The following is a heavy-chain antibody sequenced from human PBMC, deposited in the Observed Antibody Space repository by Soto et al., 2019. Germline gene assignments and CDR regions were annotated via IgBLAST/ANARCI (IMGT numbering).Heavy chain of an antibody. CDR1: GYTFTTYA. Sequence: GASVKVSCKASGYTFTTYAIHWVRQAPGQGLEWMGGIIPIFGTANYAQKFQGRVTITADESTSTAYMELSSLRSEDTAVYYCARGGDIVLVPTAISWFDPWGQGTLVTVSS. CDR2: IIPIFGTA. D-gene: IGHD2-2*01. V-gene: IGHV1-69*13. CDR3: ARGGDIVLVPTAISWFDP. J-gene: IGHJ5*02.